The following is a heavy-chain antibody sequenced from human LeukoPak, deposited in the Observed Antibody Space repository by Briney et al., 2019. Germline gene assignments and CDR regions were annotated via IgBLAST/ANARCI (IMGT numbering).Heavy chain of an antibody. V-gene: IGHV3-7*01. Sequence: PGGSLRLSCAASGFTFSNYWMSWVRQAPGKGLEWVANMKQDGSEKYYVDSVKGRFTISRDNAKNSLYLQMNSLRAEDTAVYYCVSGSSFDYWGPGTLVTVSS. CDR2: MKQDGSEK. CDR3: VSGSSFDY. J-gene: IGHJ4*02. CDR1: GFTFSNYW. D-gene: IGHD3-10*01.